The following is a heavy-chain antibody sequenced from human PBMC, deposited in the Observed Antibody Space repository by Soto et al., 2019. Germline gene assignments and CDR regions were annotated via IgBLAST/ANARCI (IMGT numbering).Heavy chain of an antibody. Sequence: ASVKVSCKALGNTFSYRYLHWVRQAPGQALEWMGWITPFSGDVHYAQKFQERVTLTRDRSINTAYMRMSSLRSEDTAIYFCASGGAGSGPFTWELPDHWGQGTLVNVSS. CDR2: ITPFSGDV. CDR1: GNTFSYRY. D-gene: IGHD1-26*01. J-gene: IGHJ4*02. V-gene: IGHV1-45*02. CDR3: ASGGAGSGPFTWELPDH.